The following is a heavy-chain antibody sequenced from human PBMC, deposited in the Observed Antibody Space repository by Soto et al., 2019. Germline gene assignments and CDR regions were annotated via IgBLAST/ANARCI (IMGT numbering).Heavy chain of an antibody. J-gene: IGHJ4*02. CDR3: ARGDGYIFDY. CDR1: GYTFISYD. D-gene: IGHD5-12*01. CDR2: MNPNTGDT. Sequence: QVQLVQSGAEVKKPGASVKVSCKASGYTFISYDINWVRQATGQGLEWMGWMNPNTGDTGSAQKFQGRVTMTRNTSINTANLELSSLRSDDTAVYFCARGDGYIFDYWGQGTLVTVSA. V-gene: IGHV1-8*01.